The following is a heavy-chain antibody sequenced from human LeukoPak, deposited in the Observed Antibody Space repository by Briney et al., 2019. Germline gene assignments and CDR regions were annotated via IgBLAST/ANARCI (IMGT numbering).Heavy chain of an antibody. Sequence: SQTLSLTCAISGDSVSSNSAAWNWIRQSPSRGLEWLGRTYYRSKWYNDYAVSVKSRSTINPDTYKNQFSLQLNSVTPEDTAVYYCARERGSIVAAGYYFDYWGQGTLVTVSS. V-gene: IGHV6-1*01. CDR1: GDSVSSNSAA. CDR3: ARERGSIVAAGYYFDY. J-gene: IGHJ4*02. CDR2: TYYRSKWYN. D-gene: IGHD6-13*01.